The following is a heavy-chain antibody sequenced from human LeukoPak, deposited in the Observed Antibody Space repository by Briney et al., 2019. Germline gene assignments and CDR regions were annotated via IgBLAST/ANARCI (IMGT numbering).Heavy chain of an antibody. J-gene: IGHJ3*02. CDR2: ISSSSSYI. V-gene: IGHV3-21*01. CDR1: GFTFSSYS. Sequence: TGGSLRLSCAASGFTFSSYSMNWVRQAPGEGLEWVSSISSSSSYIYYADSVKGRFTISRDNAKNSLYLQMNSLRAEDTAVYYCAREGDYYGSGSYFNHDAFDIWGQGTMVTVSS. CDR3: AREGDYYGSGSYFNHDAFDI. D-gene: IGHD3-10*01.